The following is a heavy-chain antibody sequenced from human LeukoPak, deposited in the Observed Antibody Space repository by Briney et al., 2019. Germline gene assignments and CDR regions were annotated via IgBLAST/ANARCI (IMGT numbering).Heavy chain of an antibody. V-gene: IGHV3-23*01. CDR1: GFTFTTYS. J-gene: IGHJ4*02. CDR3: AKDRAGTPWAD. D-gene: IGHD1-1*01. Sequence: QPGGSLRLSCAASGFTFTTYSMTWVRQAPGKGLEWVPTINPGGITTYYADSVKGRFTISRDNSKNTVSLQMDSLRADDTAVYYCAKDRAGTPWADWGQGTLVTVSS. CDR2: INPGGITT.